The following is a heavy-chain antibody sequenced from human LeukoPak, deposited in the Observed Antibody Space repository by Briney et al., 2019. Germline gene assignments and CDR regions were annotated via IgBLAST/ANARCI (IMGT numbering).Heavy chain of an antibody. CDR3: ASQWGDITMVRGVILPDRYYMDV. CDR1: GYSISRGYY. D-gene: IGHD3-10*01. V-gene: IGHV4-38-2*02. J-gene: IGHJ6*03. CDR2: IYHSGST. Sequence: SETLSLTCSVSGYSISRGYYWGWIRQPPGKGLEWIGSIYHSGSTYYNPSLKSRVTISVDTSKNQFSLKLSSVTAADTAVYYCASQWGDITMVRGVILPDRYYMDVWGKGTTVTVSS.